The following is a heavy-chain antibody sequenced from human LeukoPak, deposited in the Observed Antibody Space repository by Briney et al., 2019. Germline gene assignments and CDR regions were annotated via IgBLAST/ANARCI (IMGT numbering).Heavy chain of an antibody. D-gene: IGHD6-19*01. Sequence: SDTLSLTCAVYGGSFSGYYWSRIRQPPGNGLEGIGEVNQSGSTNYNPLLKSRLTISVDTSKNQFSLKLTSVTAADTAVYYCARVGKQWLVLRGWFDPWGQGTLVTVSS. CDR3: ARVGKQWLVLRGWFDP. J-gene: IGHJ5*02. CDR1: GGSFSGYY. CDR2: VNQSGST. V-gene: IGHV4-34*01.